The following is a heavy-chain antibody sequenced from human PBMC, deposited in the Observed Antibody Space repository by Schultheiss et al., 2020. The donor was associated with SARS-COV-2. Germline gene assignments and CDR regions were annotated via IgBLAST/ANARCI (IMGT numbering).Heavy chain of an antibody. D-gene: IGHD3-10*01. CDR1: GGSISSSNW. CDR3: ARGKRITLGFGMDV. Sequence: SETLSLTCTVSGGSISSSNWWSWVRQPPGKGLEWIGRIYTSGSTNYNPSLKSRVTISVDTSKNQFSLKLSSVTAADTAVYYCARGKRITLGFGMDVWGQGTTVTVS. V-gene: IGHV4-4*02. J-gene: IGHJ6*02. CDR2: IYTSGST.